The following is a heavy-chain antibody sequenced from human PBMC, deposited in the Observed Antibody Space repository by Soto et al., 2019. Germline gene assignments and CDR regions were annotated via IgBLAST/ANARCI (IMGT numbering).Heavy chain of an antibody. V-gene: IGHV1-69*02. CDR2: IIPILGIA. CDR3: ARGLFPGIAAACTSPRFDP. CDR1: GGTFSSYT. J-gene: IGHJ5*02. D-gene: IGHD6-13*01. Sequence: QVQLVQSGAEVKKPGSSVKVSCKASGGTFSSYTISWVRQAPGQGLEWMGRIIPILGIANYAQKFQGRVTITADKSTSTAYMGLSSLRSEDTAVYYCARGLFPGIAAACTSPRFDPWGQGTLVTVSS.